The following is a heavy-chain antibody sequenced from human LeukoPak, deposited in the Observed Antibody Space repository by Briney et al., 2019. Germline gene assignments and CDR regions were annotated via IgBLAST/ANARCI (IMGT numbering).Heavy chain of an antibody. J-gene: IGHJ4*02. CDR1: GYRFTNYW. Sequence: GESLKISCKGSGYRFTNYWIGWVRQMPGKGLEWMGSIHPDDSDTRYSPSFQGQVTISADKSISTANLQWSSLKASDTAMYYCARAPVAYEDSGCDYWYFDYWGQGTLVTVSA. CDR2: IHPDDSDT. D-gene: IGHD3-22*01. V-gene: IGHV5-51*01. CDR3: ARAPVAYEDSGCDYWYFDY.